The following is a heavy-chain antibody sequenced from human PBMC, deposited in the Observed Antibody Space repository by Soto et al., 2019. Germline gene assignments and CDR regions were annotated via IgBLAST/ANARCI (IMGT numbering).Heavy chain of an antibody. Sequence: SVTQSLICPLFGFSIISYYWSWIRQPPGKGLEWIGYIYYSGITNYNPSLKSRVTISVDTSKNQFSLKLSSVTAADTAVYYCARYKSNYYYGMDVWGQGTTVT. CDR3: ARYKSNYYYGMDV. CDR2: IYYSGIT. D-gene: IGHD1-20*01. V-gene: IGHV4-59*01. J-gene: IGHJ6*02. CDR1: GFSIISYY.